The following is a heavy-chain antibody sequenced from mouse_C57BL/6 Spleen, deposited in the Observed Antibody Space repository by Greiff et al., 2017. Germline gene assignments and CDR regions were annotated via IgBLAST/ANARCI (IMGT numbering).Heavy chain of an antibody. J-gene: IGHJ2*01. D-gene: IGHD4-1*01. CDR1: GYTFTSYW. CDR2: IDPSDSET. Sequence: QVQLQQPGAELVRPGSSVKLSCKASGYTFTSYWMHWVKQRPIQGLEWIGNIDPSDSETHYNQKFKDKATLTVAKSSSTAYMQLSSLTSEDSAVYYWARLGDWAYFDYWGQGTTLTVSS. V-gene: IGHV1-52*01. CDR3: ARLGDWAYFDY.